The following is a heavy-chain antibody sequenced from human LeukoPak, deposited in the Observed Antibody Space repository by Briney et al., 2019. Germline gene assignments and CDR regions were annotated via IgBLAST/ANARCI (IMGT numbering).Heavy chain of an antibody. J-gene: IGHJ3*02. CDR3: AKDYVIVVVPDAFDI. D-gene: IGHD2-2*01. CDR1: GFTVSSNY. Sequence: GGSLRLSCAASGFTVSSNYMSWVRQAPGKGLEWVSAISGSGGSTYYADSVKGRFTISRDNSKNTLYLQMNSLRAEDTAVYYCAKDYVIVVVPDAFDIWGQGTMVTVSS. CDR2: ISGSGGST. V-gene: IGHV3-23*01.